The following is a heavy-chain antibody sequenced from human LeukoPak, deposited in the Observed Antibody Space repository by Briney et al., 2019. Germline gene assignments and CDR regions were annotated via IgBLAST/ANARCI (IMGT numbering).Heavy chain of an antibody. J-gene: IGHJ4*03. Sequence: GGSLRLSCTASGFTFSNYAMSWVRQAPGTGLQWFSAISGSGGDPYHADSVKGRFTISRDKSKNTVVLQMNSLRVDDMGVYYCARQIGYCSGGSCYFDNWGQGTLVTVSS. CDR1: GFTFSNYA. V-gene: IGHV3-23*01. CDR2: ISGSGGDP. D-gene: IGHD2-15*01. CDR3: ARQIGYCSGGSCYFDN.